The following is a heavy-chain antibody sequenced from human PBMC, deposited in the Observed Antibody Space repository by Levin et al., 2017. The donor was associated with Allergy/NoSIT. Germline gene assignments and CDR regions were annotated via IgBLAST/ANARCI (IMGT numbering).Heavy chain of an antibody. CDR2: IYPGDSDT. J-gene: IGHJ3*02. V-gene: IGHV5-51*03. CDR1: GYSFTSYW. CDR3: ARGVVELLVFAFDI. D-gene: IGHD3-10*01. Sequence: GASVKVSCKGSGYSFTSYWIGWVRQMPGKGLEWMGIIYPGDSDTRYSPSFQGQVTISADKSISTAYLQWSSLKASDTAMYYCARGVVELLVFAFDIWGQGTMVTVSS.